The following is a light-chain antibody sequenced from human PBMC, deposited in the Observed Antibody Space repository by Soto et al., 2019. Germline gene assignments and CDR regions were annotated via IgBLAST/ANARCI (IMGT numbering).Light chain of an antibody. CDR3: MKSLQTPLT. CDR1: RSLLHSNGNNS. J-gene: IGKJ4*01. V-gene: IGKV2-28*01. Sequence: DIGMTQSPLSLPVTPGEPASISCRSSRSLLHSNGNNSVDWYLQKPGQSPQLLMYLCSKRASGVPDRVSGSGSGTDFTLKISRVEAADLWVDYGMKSLQTPLTFGGGTKVEI. CDR2: LCS.